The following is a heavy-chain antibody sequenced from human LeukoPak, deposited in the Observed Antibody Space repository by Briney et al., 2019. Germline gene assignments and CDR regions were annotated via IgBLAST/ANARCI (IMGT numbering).Heavy chain of an antibody. Sequence: GGSLRLSCAASGFTVSSNYMSWVRQAPGKGLEWVSVIYSGGSTYYADSVKGRFTISRDNSKNTLYLQMNSLRAEDTAVYYCAKGLVAADKRYYFDYWGQGTLVTVSS. CDR3: AKGLVAADKRYYFDY. J-gene: IGHJ4*02. D-gene: IGHD6-13*01. CDR1: GFTVSSNY. CDR2: IYSGGST. V-gene: IGHV3-66*01.